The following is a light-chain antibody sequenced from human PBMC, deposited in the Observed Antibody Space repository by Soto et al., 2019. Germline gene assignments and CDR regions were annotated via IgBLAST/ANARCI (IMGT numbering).Light chain of an antibody. V-gene: IGKV3-15*01. CDR1: QSVSSH. J-gene: IGKJ4*01. CDR3: QQYNDLMT. Sequence: IVMTQSPATLSVPPGERVTLSCRASQSVSSHLAWYQQKPGQAPRLLIYAASTRANGIPGRFSGSGSGTEFTLTITSLQSEDFALYYCQQYNDLMTFGGGTKLEIK. CDR2: AAS.